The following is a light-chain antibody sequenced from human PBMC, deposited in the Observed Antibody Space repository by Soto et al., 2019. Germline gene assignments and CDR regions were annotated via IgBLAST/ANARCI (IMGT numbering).Light chain of an antibody. CDR1: SPDFVSYNR. V-gene: IGLV2-18*01. Sequence: QSALTQPPSVSGSPGQSDTISCTGTSPDFVSYNRVSWYQQPPCTAPQLMIYEVSKRPSGVPDRFSGFKSGNTASLTTPGLQAADEGEYYCSLYTCEKDYVFGTGTKVTVL. CDR3: SLYTCEKDYV. CDR2: EVS. J-gene: IGLJ1*01.